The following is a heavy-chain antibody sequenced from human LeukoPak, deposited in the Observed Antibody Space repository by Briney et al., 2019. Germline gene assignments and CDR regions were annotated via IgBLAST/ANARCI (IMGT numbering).Heavy chain of an antibody. CDR3: ARDLAQVAGTDY. D-gene: IGHD6-19*01. CDR1: GGTFSSYA. J-gene: IGHJ4*02. Sequence: GASVKVSCKASGGTFSSYASSWVRQAPGQGLEWMGGIIPIFGTANYAQKFQGRVTITADESTSTAYMELSSLRSEDTAVYYCARDLAQVAGTDYWGQGTLVTVSS. CDR2: IIPIFGTA. V-gene: IGHV1-69*13.